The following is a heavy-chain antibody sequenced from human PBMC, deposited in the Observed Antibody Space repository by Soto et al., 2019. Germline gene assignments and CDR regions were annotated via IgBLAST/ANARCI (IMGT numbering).Heavy chain of an antibody. Sequence: QVQLVESGGGVVQPGRSLRLSCAASGFTFSSYGMHWVRQAPGKGLEWVAVIWYDGSNKYYADSVKGRFTISRDNSKNTLYLQMNSLRAEDTAVYYCARELNDYSNYEGYWGQGTLVTVSS. CDR3: ARELNDYSNYEGY. V-gene: IGHV3-33*01. CDR2: IWYDGSNK. CDR1: GFTFSSYG. J-gene: IGHJ4*02. D-gene: IGHD4-4*01.